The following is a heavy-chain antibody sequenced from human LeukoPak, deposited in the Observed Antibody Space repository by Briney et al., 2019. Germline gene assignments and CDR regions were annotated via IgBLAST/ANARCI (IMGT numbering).Heavy chain of an antibody. CDR3: AKGGEHCSSTSCPYYYYYYGMDV. CDR1: GFTFSSYA. J-gene: IGHJ6*02. CDR2: ISGSGETT. V-gene: IGHV3-23*01. D-gene: IGHD2-2*01. Sequence: GGSLRLSCAASGFTFSSYAMIWVRQAPGEGLQWVSTISGSGETTYYADSVKGRFTISRDTSKNTLYLQMNSLRAEDTAVYYCAKGGEHCSSTSCPYYYYYYGMDVWGQGTTVTVSS.